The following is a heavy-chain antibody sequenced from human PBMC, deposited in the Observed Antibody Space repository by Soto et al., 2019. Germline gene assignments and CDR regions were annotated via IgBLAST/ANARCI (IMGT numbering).Heavy chain of an antibody. CDR2: ISSTTNYI. Sequence: GGSLRLSCAASGFTVTRYSTNWVRQAPGKGLEWVSSISSTTNYIYYADSMKGRFTVSRDNAKNSVYLDMNSLSAEDTAVYYCARESEDLTSNFDYWGQGTLVTVSS. V-gene: IGHV3-21*01. CDR3: ARESEDLTSNFDY. J-gene: IGHJ4*02. CDR1: GFTVTRYS.